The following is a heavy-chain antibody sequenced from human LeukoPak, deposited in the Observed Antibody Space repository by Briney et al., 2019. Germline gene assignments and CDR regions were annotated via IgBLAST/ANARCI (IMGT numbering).Heavy chain of an antibody. Sequence: ASVKVSCKASGYTFTSYYMHWVRQAPGQGLEWVGIINPSGGSTSYAQKFQGRVTMTRDTSTSTVYMELSSLRSEDTAVYYCAREMSSGYDSSGYYAYWGQGTLVTVSS. V-gene: IGHV1-46*01. CDR1: GYTFTSYY. J-gene: IGHJ4*02. CDR2: INPSGGST. CDR3: AREMSSGYDSSGYYAY. D-gene: IGHD3-22*01.